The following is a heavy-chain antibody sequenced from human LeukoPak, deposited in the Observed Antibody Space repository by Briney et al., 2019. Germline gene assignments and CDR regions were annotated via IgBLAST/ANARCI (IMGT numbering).Heavy chain of an antibody. J-gene: IGHJ1*01. D-gene: IGHD2-21*02. CDR2: ISGSGGST. Sequence: SGGSLRLSCAASGFTFSSYAMSWVRQAPGKGLEWVSAISGSGGSTYYADSVKGRSTISRDNSKNTLYLQMNSLRAEDTAVYYCAKALSPAYCGGDCGVYFQHWGQGTLVTVSS. CDR1: GFTFSSYA. CDR3: AKALSPAYCGGDCGVYFQH. V-gene: IGHV3-23*01.